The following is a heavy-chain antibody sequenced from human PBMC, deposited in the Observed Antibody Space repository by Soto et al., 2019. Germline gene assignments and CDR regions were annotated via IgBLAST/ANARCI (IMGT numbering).Heavy chain of an antibody. CDR1: GFTFNTYS. CDR3: AKDTGGSPRWFDP. D-gene: IGHD1-26*01. V-gene: IGHV3-23*01. Sequence: GGSLRLSCAASGFTFNTYSMNWVRQAPGKGLEWVSSTSGSGGSTYYADSVKGRFTISRDNSKNTLYLQMNSLRAEDTAVYYCAKDTGGSPRWFDPWGQGTLVTVSS. CDR2: TSGSGGST. J-gene: IGHJ5*02.